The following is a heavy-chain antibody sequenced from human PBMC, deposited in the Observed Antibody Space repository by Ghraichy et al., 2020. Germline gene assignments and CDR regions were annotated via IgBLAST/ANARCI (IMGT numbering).Heavy chain of an antibody. CDR3: ARASRVVRFYYYDALDV. V-gene: IGHV3-48*02. Sequence: GSLRLSCAASGFSFSNYIMNWVRQAPGKGLEWVSHISSSSRTISYADSVRGRFTVSRDNAKNSLFLQMNSLRDEDTAVYYCARASRVVRFYYYDALDVWGQGTTVTVSS. J-gene: IGHJ6*02. CDR1: GFSFSNYI. D-gene: IGHD4-23*01. CDR2: ISSSSRTI.